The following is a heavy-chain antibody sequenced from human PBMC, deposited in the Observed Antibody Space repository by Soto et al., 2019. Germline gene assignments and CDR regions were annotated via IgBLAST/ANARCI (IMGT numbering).Heavy chain of an antibody. CDR3: VRDYSSFPDV. D-gene: IGHD3-22*01. J-gene: IGHJ4*02. CDR1: GYSFTRYG. V-gene: IGHV1-18*01. CDR2: ISPFNGNT. Sequence: QVQLVQSGAEVKKLGASVKVSCQTSGYSFTRYGVSWVRQAPGQGLEWMGWISPFNGNTNYAHHIRAKVTLTTDTSMTTASLAVRSLTYADTAVYFCVRDYSSFPDVWGQGALVTVSS.